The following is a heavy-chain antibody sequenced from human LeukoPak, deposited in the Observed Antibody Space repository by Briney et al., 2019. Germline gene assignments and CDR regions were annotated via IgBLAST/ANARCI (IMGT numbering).Heavy chain of an antibody. D-gene: IGHD6-19*01. Sequence: SETLSLTCTVSGDSISSSTYYWGWIRQPPGKGLEWIGSIYYRGSTYYNPSLKSRVTISVDTSKNQFSLKLSSVTAADTAVYYCAYLPGIAVAGTGYYYYYMDVWGKGTTVTVSS. J-gene: IGHJ6*03. V-gene: IGHV4-39*07. CDR3: AYLPGIAVAGTGYYYYYMDV. CDR2: IYYRGST. CDR1: GDSISSSTYY.